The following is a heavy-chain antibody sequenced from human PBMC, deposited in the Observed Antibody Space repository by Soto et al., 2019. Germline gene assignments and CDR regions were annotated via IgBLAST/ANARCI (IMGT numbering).Heavy chain of an antibody. V-gene: IGHV4-31*03. Sequence: QVQLQESGPGLVKPSQTLSLTCTVSGGSISSGGYYWSWIRQHPGNGLEWIRYIYYSGSTYSNPSLTSRVTTSGDTSKNQFSLKRSSVTAADTAVYYCARSSQSTVTTCDYWGLGTLVTVSS. D-gene: IGHD4-17*01. J-gene: IGHJ4*02. CDR3: ARSSQSTVTTCDY. CDR2: IYYSGST. CDR1: GGSISSGGYY.